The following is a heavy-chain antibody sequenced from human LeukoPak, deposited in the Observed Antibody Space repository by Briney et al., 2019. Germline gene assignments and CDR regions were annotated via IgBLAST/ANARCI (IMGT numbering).Heavy chain of an antibody. CDR2: ISGSGGST. CDR1: GFTVSSNY. J-gene: IGHJ6*02. D-gene: IGHD6-6*01. Sequence: PGGSLRLSCAVSGFTVSSNYMSWVRQAPGKGLEWVSAISGSGGSTNYADAVKGRFTISRDNSKNTLYLQMNSLRAEDTAVYYCAKESLAYTSTSGVDVWGQGTTVTVSS. V-gene: IGHV3-23*01. CDR3: AKESLAYTSTSGVDV.